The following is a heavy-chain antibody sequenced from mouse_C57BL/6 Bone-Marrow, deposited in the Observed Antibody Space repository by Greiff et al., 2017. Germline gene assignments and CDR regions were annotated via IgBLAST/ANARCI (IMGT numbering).Heavy chain of an antibody. D-gene: IGHD1-1*01. V-gene: IGHV1-55*01. Sequence: QVQLKQPGAELVKPGASVKLSCKASGYTFTSYWINWVKQRPGHGLEWIGDIYPGSGSTHYNEKFKSTATLTVDTASSPAYMQLSSLTSEDSAFYYCARYTADFDYGFWGTAPPVTV. CDR1: GYTFTSYW. J-gene: IGHJ1*03. CDR2: IYPGSGST. CDR3: ARYTADFDYGF.